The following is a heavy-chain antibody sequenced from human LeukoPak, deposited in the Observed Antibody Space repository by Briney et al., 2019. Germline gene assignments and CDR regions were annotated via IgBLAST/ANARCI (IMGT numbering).Heavy chain of an antibody. CDR3: ASTSRGSSWYNPIDY. CDR1: GGSISSGGYY. J-gene: IGHJ4*02. V-gene: IGHV4-61*08. D-gene: IGHD6-13*01. CDR2: IYYSGST. Sequence: KPSQTLSLTCTVSGGSISSGGYYWSWIRQPPGKGLEWIGYIYYSGSTNYNPSLKSRVTISVDTSKNQFSLKLSSVTAAGTAVYYCASTSRGSSWYNPIDYWGQGTLVTVSS.